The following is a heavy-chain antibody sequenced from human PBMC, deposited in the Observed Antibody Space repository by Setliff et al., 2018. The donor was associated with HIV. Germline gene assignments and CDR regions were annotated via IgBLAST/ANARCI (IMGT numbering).Heavy chain of an antibody. Sequence: GASVKVSCKASGYTFTAYYIHWVRQAPGQGLEWMGRINPNSGSTNYAQNFQGGVTMTRDTSISTAYMELSRLRSDDTAVYYCASKVHCTNGVCLDAFDIWGQGTMVPVSS. D-gene: IGHD2-8*01. V-gene: IGHV1-2*06. J-gene: IGHJ3*02. CDR3: ASKVHCTNGVCLDAFDI. CDR2: INPNSGST. CDR1: GYTFTAYY.